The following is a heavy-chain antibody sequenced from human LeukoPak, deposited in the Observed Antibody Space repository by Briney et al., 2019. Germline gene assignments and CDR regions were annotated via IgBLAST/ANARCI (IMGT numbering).Heavy chain of an antibody. V-gene: IGHV3-73*01. CDR2: IRSKANSYAT. D-gene: IGHD4-17*01. J-gene: IGHJ4*02. CDR1: GFTFSGSA. CDR3: ARRAGEYSHPDDY. Sequence: PGGSLRLSCAASGFTFSGSAMLWVRQASGKGLEWAGRIRSKANSYATAYAASVKGRFTISRDDSKNTAYLQMNSLRAEDTAVYYCARRAGEYSHPDDYWGQGTLVTVSS.